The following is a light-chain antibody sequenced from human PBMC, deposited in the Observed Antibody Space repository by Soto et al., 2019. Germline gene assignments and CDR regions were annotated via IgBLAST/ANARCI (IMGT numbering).Light chain of an antibody. Sequence: QSALTQPRSVSGSPGQSVTISCTGTSSDVGGYKYVSWYQQRPAKAPKLMIYDVSIRPSGVSSRFSGSKSGNTASLTISGLQADDEADYYCSSYTTSSTVVFGGGTKLTVL. V-gene: IGLV2-14*01. CDR1: SSDVGGYKY. CDR2: DVS. J-gene: IGLJ3*02. CDR3: SSYTTSSTVV.